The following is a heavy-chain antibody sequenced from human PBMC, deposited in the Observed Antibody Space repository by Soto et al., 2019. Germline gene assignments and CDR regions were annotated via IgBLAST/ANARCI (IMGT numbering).Heavy chain of an antibody. CDR2: IRSKAYGGTT. CDR1: GFTFGDYA. Sequence: GGSLRLSCTASGFTFGDYAMSWVRQAPGKGLEWVGFIRSKAYGGTTEYAASVKGRFTISRDDSKSIAYLQMNSLKTEDTAVYYCTRVGGYDFWSGYLDYYYGMDVWGQGTTVTVSS. D-gene: IGHD3-3*01. V-gene: IGHV3-49*04. J-gene: IGHJ6*02. CDR3: TRVGGYDFWSGYLDYYYGMDV.